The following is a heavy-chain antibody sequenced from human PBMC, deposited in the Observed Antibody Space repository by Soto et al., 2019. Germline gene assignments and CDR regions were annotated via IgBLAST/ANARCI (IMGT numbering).Heavy chain of an antibody. CDR1: GFSLSSTRVA. D-gene: IGHD4-17*01. CDR3: AHCTLHDYGDYDPGTSHVFDS. Sequence: SGPTLVNPTQTLTLTCTFSGFSLSSTRVAVGWIRQPPGKALEWLALIYWDDDKRYSPFLKSRLTITKDTSKNQVVLTMTNMDPVDTATYYCAHCTLHDYGDYDPGTSHVFDSWGQGTRVTVSS. V-gene: IGHV2-5*02. CDR2: IYWDDDK. J-gene: IGHJ4*02.